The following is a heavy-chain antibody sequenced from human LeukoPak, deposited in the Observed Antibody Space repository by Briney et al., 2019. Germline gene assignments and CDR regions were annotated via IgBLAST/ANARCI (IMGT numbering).Heavy chain of an antibody. CDR3: ARDEEQQLLDY. CDR2: INSDGSST. V-gene: IGHV3-74*01. D-gene: IGHD6-13*01. Sequence: PGGSLRLSCAASGFTFSSYWMHWVRQAPGKGPVWVSRINSDGSSTSYADSVKGRFTISRDNAKNTLYLQMNSLRAEDTAVYYYARDEEQQLLDYWGQGTLVTVSS. J-gene: IGHJ4*02. CDR1: GFTFSSYW.